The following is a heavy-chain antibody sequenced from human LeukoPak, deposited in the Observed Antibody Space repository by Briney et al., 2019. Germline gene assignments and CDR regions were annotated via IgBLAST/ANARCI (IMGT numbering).Heavy chain of an antibody. CDR1: GFTFSSYG. CDR2: IWYDGSNK. J-gene: IGHJ2*01. CDR3: ARAPGDGSDGWSEYWYFDL. Sequence: PGGSLRLSCAASGFTFSSYGIHWVRQAPGKGLEWVAVIWYDGSNKYYADSVKGRFTISRDNSKNTLYLQMNSLRAEDTSVYYCARAPGDGSDGWSEYWYFDLWGRGTLVTVSS. D-gene: IGHD6-19*01. V-gene: IGHV3-33*01.